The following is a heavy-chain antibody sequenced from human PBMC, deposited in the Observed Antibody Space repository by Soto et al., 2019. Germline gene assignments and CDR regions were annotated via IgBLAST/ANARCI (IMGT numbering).Heavy chain of an antibody. J-gene: IGHJ3*02. Sequence: ASVKVSCKASGYTFTSYAMHWVRQAPGQRLEWMGWINAGNGNTKYSQKFQGWVTMTRDTSISTAYMELSRLRSDDTAVYYCARDRGDYYDSSGYYLDAFDIWGQGTMVTVSS. D-gene: IGHD3-22*01. CDR3: ARDRGDYYDSSGYYLDAFDI. CDR1: GYTFTSYA. V-gene: IGHV1-3*01. CDR2: INAGNGNT.